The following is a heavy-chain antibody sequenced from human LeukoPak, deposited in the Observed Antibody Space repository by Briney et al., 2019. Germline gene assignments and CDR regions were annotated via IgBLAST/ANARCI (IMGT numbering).Heavy chain of an antibody. Sequence: GGSLRLSCVASGFTFTTYGMHWVRQAPGKGLEWVAFIRHDGSETHYADSVKGRFTISRDTSKNTLYLQMNSLRPDDTAVYYCAKDQPTLSHWGQGILVTVSS. CDR2: IRHDGSET. CDR1: GFTFTTYG. V-gene: IGHV3-30*02. D-gene: IGHD2/OR15-2a*01. J-gene: IGHJ4*02. CDR3: AKDQPTLSH.